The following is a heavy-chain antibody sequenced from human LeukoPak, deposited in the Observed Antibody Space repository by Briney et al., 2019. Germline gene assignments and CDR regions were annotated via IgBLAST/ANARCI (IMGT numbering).Heavy chain of an antibody. CDR1: GFTFSSYA. V-gene: IGHV3-23*01. CDR3: ASCVYYYDSSGLDY. Sequence: PGASLRLSCAASGFTFSSYAMSWVRQAPGKGLEWVSAISGSGGSTYYADSVKGRFTISRDNSKNTLYLQMNSLRAEDTAVYYCASCVYYYDSSGLDYWGQGTLVTVSS. CDR2: ISGSGGST. D-gene: IGHD3-22*01. J-gene: IGHJ4*02.